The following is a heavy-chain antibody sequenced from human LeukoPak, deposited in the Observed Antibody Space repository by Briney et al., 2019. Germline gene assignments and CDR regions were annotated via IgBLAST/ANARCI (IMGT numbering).Heavy chain of an antibody. V-gene: IGHV3-48*04. CDR1: GFTFSSYS. Sequence: SGGSLRLSCAASGFTFSSYSRNWVRQAPGKGLEWVSYISSSSSTIYYADSVKGRFTISRDNAKNSLYLQMNSLRAEDTAVYYCARGGSTKGSHNAFDIWGQGTMVTVSS. J-gene: IGHJ3*02. CDR3: ARGGSTKGSHNAFDI. D-gene: IGHD2-8*01. CDR2: ISSSSSTI.